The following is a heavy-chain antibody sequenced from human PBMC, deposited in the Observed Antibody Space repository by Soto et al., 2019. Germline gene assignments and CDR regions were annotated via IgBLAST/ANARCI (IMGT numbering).Heavy chain of an antibody. CDR3: ATGLHHRGFWSDQPFPFDP. V-gene: IGHV1-24*01. J-gene: IGHJ5*02. D-gene: IGHD3-3*01. Sequence: ASVKVSCKVSGYTLTELSMHWARQAPGKGLEWMGGFDPEDGETIYAQKFQGRVTMTEDTSTDTAYMELSSLRSEDTAVYYCATGLHHRGFWSDQPFPFDPWGQGTLVTVSS. CDR1: GYTLTELS. CDR2: FDPEDGET.